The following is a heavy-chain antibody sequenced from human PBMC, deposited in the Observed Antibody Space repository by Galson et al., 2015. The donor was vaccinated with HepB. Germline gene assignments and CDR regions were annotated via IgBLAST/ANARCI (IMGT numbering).Heavy chain of an antibody. CDR3: VRDLVVVPAAASDY. D-gene: IGHD2-2*01. CDR2: INPNSGGT. CDR1: GYTFTGYY. J-gene: IGHJ4*02. Sequence: SVKVSCKASGYTFTGYYMHWVRQAPGQGLEWMGRINPNSGGTNYAQKFQGRVTMTRDTSISTAYMELSRLRSDDTAVYYCVRDLVVVPAAASDYWGQGTLVTVSS. V-gene: IGHV1-2*06.